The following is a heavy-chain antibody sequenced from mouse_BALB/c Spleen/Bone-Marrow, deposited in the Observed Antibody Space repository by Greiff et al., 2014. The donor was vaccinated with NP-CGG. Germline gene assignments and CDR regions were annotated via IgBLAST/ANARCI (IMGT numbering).Heavy chain of an antibody. V-gene: IGHV1-54*01. CDR3: VRETPLGLAY. CDR2: INPGSGSS. Sequence: QVQLKQSGSELVRPGTSVKVSCKASGYTFTSYLVDWVTQRPGQGLEWIGVINPGSGSSNYNEKFKGKATLTADKFSSTAYMQLSSLTSDDAAVDFCVRETPLGLAYWGQGTLVTVSA. D-gene: IGHD6-1*01. CDR1: GYTFTSYL. J-gene: IGHJ3*01.